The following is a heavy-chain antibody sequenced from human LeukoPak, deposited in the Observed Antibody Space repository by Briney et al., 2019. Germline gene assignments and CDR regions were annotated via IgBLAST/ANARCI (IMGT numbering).Heavy chain of an antibody. V-gene: IGHV1-46*01. J-gene: IGHJ4*02. CDR2: INPGIFTT. CDR1: GYPFTAFS. CDR3: ARDWAHGSFDL. D-gene: IGHD3-16*01. Sequence: ASVKVSCKALGYPFTAFSLHWARQAPGQGPEWMAIINPGIFTTTYAQKLQDRITVTSDTSTATVYMEPRSLRLEDTAVYFCARDWAHGSFDLWGQGTLVTVSS.